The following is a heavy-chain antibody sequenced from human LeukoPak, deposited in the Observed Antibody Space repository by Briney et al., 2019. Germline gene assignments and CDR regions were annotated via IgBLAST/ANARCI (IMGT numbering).Heavy chain of an antibody. CDR2: ISWNSGSI. CDR1: GFTFDDYA. Sequence: GRSLRLSRAASGFTFDDYAMHWVRQAPGKGLEWVSGISWNSGSIGYADSVKGRFTISRDNAKNSLYLQMNSLGAEDTAVYYCASPIRPPYCGGDCYYPFDYWGQGTLVTVSS. V-gene: IGHV3-9*01. CDR3: ASPIRPPYCGGDCYYPFDY. D-gene: IGHD2-21*01. J-gene: IGHJ4*02.